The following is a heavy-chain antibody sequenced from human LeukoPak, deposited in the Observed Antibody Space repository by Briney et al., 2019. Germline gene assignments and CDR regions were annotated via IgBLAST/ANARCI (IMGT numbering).Heavy chain of an antibody. CDR3: ARPQDFGLTGMNAFDI. V-gene: IGHV5-51*01. Sequence: GESLKISCKGSGYSFNTYWIGWVRQMPGKGLEWMGIIYPGDSDIKYSPSFQGQVTISADKSISTAYLQWSSLKASDTAMYYCARPQDFGLTGMNAFDIWGQGTMVTVSS. CDR1: GYSFNTYW. D-gene: IGHD3/OR15-3a*01. CDR2: IYPGDSDI. J-gene: IGHJ3*02.